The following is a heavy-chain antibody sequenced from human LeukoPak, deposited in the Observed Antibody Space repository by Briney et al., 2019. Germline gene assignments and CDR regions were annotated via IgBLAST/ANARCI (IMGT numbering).Heavy chain of an antibody. D-gene: IGHD6-13*01. J-gene: IGHJ5*02. CDR3: ARDRGDSSSWDNWFDP. V-gene: IGHV3-33*01. CDR1: GFTFSSYG. Sequence: GGSRRLSCAASGFTFSSYGMHWVRQAPGKGLEWVAVIWYDGSNKYYADSVKGRFTISRDNSKNTLYLQMNSLRAEDTAVYYCARDRGDSSSWDNWFDPWGQGTLVTVSS. CDR2: IWYDGSNK.